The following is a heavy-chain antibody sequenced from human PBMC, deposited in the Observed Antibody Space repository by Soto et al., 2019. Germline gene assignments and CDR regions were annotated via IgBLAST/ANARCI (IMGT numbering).Heavy chain of an antibody. CDR2: IGSSGSGI. Sequence: VGSLRLSCAAPGFTFSSYEMNWVRQAPGKGLEWVSYIGSSGSGIYYADFVKGRFTISRDNAKKSLYLQMNSLRAEDTAVYYCARDSTDSGSLDYWGQGTLVTVSS. CDR1: GFTFSSYE. V-gene: IGHV3-48*03. J-gene: IGHJ4*02. CDR3: ARDSTDSGSLDY. D-gene: IGHD1-26*01.